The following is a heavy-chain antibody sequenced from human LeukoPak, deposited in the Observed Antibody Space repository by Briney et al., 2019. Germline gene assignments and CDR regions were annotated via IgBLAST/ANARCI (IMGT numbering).Heavy chain of an antibody. J-gene: IGHJ6*03. V-gene: IGHV1-2*02. CDR3: ARGSITSPHYYYYYMDV. CDR1: GYTFTGYY. D-gene: IGHD1-20*01. CDR2: INPNSGGT. Sequence: ASVKVSCKASGYTFTGYYMHWVRQAPGQGLEWMGWINPNSGGTNYAQKFQGRVTMTRDTSISTAYMELSRLRSEDTAVYYCARGSITSPHYYYYYMDVWGKGTTVTVSS.